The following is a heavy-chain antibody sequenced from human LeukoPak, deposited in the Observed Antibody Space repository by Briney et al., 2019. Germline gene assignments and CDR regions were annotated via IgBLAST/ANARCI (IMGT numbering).Heavy chain of an antibody. CDR1: GFTFSNYW. J-gene: IGHJ4*02. D-gene: IGHD2-2*01. CDR2: IIQDGSET. V-gene: IGHV3-7*03. Sequence: GGSLRLSCAASGFTFSNYWMTWVRQAPGKGLEWVANIIQDGSETYYVDSVKGRFTISRDNAKNSLYLQMNSLTAEDTAVYYCARHGRSEYPFSIVVVPVPDYWGQGTLVTVSS. CDR3: ARHGRSEYPFSIVVVPVPDY.